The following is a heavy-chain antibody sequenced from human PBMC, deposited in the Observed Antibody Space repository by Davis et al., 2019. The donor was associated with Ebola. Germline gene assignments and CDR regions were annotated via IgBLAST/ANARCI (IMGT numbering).Heavy chain of an antibody. Sequence: AASVKVSCKASGYTFTSYYMHWVRQAPGQGLEWMGIINPSGGSTSYAQKFQGRVTITADESTSTAYMELSSLRSEDTAVYYCARRKAFTVKSIVATIRYWYFDLWGRGTLVTVSS. D-gene: IGHD5-12*01. V-gene: IGHV1-46*01. CDR2: INPSGGST. CDR3: ARRKAFTVKSIVATIRYWYFDL. CDR1: GYTFTSYY. J-gene: IGHJ2*01.